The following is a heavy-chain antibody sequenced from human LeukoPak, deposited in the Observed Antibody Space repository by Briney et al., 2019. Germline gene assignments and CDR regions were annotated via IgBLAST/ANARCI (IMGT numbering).Heavy chain of an antibody. Sequence: GGSLRRSCAASGFTFNSYDMHWVRQATGKGLEWVSAIGTAGDTYYPGSVKGRFTISRENAKNSLYLQMNSLRAGDTAVYYCGRGVTTGVYYMDVWGKGPRTPSP. V-gene: IGHV3-13*01. CDR3: GRGVTTGVYYMDV. J-gene: IGHJ6*03. D-gene: IGHD2/OR15-2a*01. CDR2: IGTAGDT. CDR1: GFTFNSYD.